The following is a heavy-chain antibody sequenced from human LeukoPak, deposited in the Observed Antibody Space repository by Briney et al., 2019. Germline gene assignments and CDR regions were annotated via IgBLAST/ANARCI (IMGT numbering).Heavy chain of an antibody. CDR2: ISYDGSNK. V-gene: IGHV3-30-3*01. CDR1: GFTFSSYA. CDR3: ARAGKEYSSYDY. J-gene: IGHJ4*02. D-gene: IGHD6-6*01. Sequence: GGSLRLSCAASGFTFSSYAMHWVRQAPGKGLEWVAVISYDGSNKYYADSVKGRFTISRDNSKNTLYLQMNGLRAEDTAVYYCARAGKEYSSYDYWGQGTLVTVSS.